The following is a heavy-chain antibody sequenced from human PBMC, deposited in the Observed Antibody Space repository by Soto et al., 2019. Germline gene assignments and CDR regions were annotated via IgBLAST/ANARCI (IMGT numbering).Heavy chain of an antibody. J-gene: IGHJ4*02. CDR2: ISGSGGST. D-gene: IGHD3-22*01. Sequence: GGSLRLSCAASGFTFSSYAMSWVRQAPGKGLEWVSAISGSGGSTYYADSVKGRFTISRDNSKNTLYLQMNSLRAEDTAVYYCAKSPFNSYYYDSSGYYDYWGQGTLVTVSS. V-gene: IGHV3-23*01. CDR1: GFTFSSYA. CDR3: AKSPFNSYYYDSSGYYDY.